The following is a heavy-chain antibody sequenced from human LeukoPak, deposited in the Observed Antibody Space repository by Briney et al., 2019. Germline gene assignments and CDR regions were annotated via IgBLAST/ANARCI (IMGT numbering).Heavy chain of an antibody. Sequence: GASLQISCKGSGYSFTSYWIGWVRQLPGKGLEWMGIIYPGDSDTRYSPSFQGQVTISADKSISTAYLQWSSLKASDTAMYYCARRSLGYCSSTSCYSEGYFDYWGQGTLVTVSS. J-gene: IGHJ4*02. CDR2: IYPGDSDT. CDR1: GYSFTSYW. CDR3: ARRSLGYCSSTSCYSEGYFDY. V-gene: IGHV5-51*01. D-gene: IGHD2-2*01.